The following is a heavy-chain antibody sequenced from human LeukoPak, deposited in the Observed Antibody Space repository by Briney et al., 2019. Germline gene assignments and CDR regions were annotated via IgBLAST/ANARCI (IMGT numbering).Heavy chain of an antibody. CDR1: GGTFSSYA. V-gene: IGHV1-69*05. Sequence: GASVKVSCKASGGTFSSYAISWVRQAPGQGLEWMGGIIPIFGTANYAQKFQGRVTITTDESTSTAYMELSSLRSEDTAVYYCAGCQLRGPYYYYYMDVWGKGTTVTVSS. J-gene: IGHJ6*03. CDR2: IIPIFGTA. D-gene: IGHD2-2*01. CDR3: AGCQLRGPYYYYYMDV.